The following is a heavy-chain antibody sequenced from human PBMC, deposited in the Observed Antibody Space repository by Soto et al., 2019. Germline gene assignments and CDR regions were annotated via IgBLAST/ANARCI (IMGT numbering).Heavy chain of an antibody. V-gene: IGHV1-18*01. CDR2: IRAYNGNR. J-gene: IGHJ6*02. CDR3: ARDLPPMDV. Sequence: QVQLVQSGAEVKKPGASVKVSCKASGYTFSSYGITWVRQAPGQGLEWMGWIRAYNGNRNYAQKLQGRVTMTTDTSTSTAYTELRSLRSDDTAVYYCARDLPPMDVWGQGTTVTVSS. CDR1: GYTFSSYG.